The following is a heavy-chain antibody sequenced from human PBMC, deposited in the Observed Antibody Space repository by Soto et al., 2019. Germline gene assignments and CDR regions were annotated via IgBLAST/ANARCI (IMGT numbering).Heavy chain of an antibody. V-gene: IGHV3-74*01. Sequence: HPGGSLRLSCAASGFTFSSYWMHWVRQAPGKGLVWVSRINSDGSSTSYADSVKGRFTISRDNAKNTLYLQMNSLRAEDTAVYYCARVEQLVYYYYYGMDVWGQGTTVTVSS. J-gene: IGHJ6*02. D-gene: IGHD6-6*01. CDR3: ARVEQLVYYYYYGMDV. CDR1: GFTFSSYW. CDR2: INSDGSST.